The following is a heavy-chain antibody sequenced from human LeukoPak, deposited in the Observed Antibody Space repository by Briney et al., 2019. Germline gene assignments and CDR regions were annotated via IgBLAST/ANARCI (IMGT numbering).Heavy chain of an antibody. CDR1: GYSISSGYY. D-gene: IGHD1-26*01. CDR3: ASGIVGATKPSGGYASDI. CDR2: IYHSGST. J-gene: IGHJ3*02. V-gene: IGHV4-38-2*02. Sequence: PSETLSLTCTVSGYSISSGYYWGWIRQPPGKGLEWIGSIYHSGSTYYNPSLKSRVTISVDTSKNQFSLKLSSVTAADTAVYYCASGIVGATKPSGGYASDIWGQGTMVTVSS.